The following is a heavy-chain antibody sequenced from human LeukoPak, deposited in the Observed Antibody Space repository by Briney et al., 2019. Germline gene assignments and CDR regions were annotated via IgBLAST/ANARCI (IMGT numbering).Heavy chain of an antibody. V-gene: IGHV4-30-4*01. D-gene: IGHD2-15*01. J-gene: IGHJ4*02. CDR1: GGSISSGDYY. CDR2: IYYSGST. CDR3: ARDNLGGGYPYYFDY. Sequence: SETLSLTCTVSGGSISSGDYYWSWIRQPPGKGLEWIGYIYYSGSTYYNPSLKSRVTISVDTSKNQFSLKLSSVTAADTAVYYCARDNLGGGYPYYFDYWGQGTLVTVSS.